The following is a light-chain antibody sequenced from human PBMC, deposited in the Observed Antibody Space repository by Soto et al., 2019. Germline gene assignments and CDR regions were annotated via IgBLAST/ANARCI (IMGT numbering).Light chain of an antibody. CDR1: QSISVW. CDR2: HAS. J-gene: IGKJ2*01. Sequence: DIQMTQSPSTLSASVGDQVTITCRASQSISVWLAWYQQKPGKAPKLLIYHASSLGSGVPSRFSGSGSGTEFTLTISSLQPDDFATYYCQRYNGYPLYTFGQGTKVEIK. CDR3: QRYNGYPLYT. V-gene: IGKV1-5*01.